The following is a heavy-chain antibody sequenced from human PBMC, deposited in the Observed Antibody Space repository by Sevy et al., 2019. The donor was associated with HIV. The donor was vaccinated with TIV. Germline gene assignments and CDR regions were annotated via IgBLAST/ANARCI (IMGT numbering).Heavy chain of an antibody. CDR2: VGPAGDP. Sequence: GGSLRLSCVTSGFTFSSYDMHWVRQVTGKGLEWVSGVGPAGDPFYPGSVKGRFTMSRENAKNSFYLQMNSLRAGDTAVYYCARSGGYSHYGMDVWGQGTTVTVSS. V-gene: IGHV3-13*05. D-gene: IGHD5-12*01. CDR3: ARSGGYSHYGMDV. J-gene: IGHJ6*02. CDR1: GFTFSSYD.